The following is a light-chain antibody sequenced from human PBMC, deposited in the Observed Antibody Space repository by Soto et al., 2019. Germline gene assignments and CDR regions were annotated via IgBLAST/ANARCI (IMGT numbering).Light chain of an antibody. CDR2: GAS. J-gene: IGKJ3*01. CDR3: QQSYNSPFT. Sequence: DIQMTQSPSSLSASVGDRVIITCRASRDINVYVNWYRQKPGKAPELLIYGASNLQGGVPPRFSGSGSETDFSLTISSLLREDFATYYCQQSYNSPFTFGPGTKVEI. V-gene: IGKV1-39*01. CDR1: RDINVY.